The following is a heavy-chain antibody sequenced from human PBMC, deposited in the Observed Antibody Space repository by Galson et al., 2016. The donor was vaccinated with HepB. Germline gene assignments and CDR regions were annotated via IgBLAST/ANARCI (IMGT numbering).Heavy chain of an antibody. CDR2: VYYSGET. D-gene: IGHD6-13*01. Sequence: LRLSCAASGFTFSSYGMHWVRQPPGKGLEWIATVYYSGETYYYPSLKSRVTISADTSNNQLSLKVTSVNAADMAVYYCARERAGYYYYYGMDVWGQGTTVTVSS. V-gene: IGHV4-59*12. J-gene: IGHJ6*02. CDR1: GFTFSSYG. CDR3: ARERAGYYYYYGMDV.